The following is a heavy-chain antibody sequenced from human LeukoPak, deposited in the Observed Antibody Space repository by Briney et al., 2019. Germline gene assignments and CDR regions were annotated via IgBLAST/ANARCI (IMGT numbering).Heavy chain of an antibody. V-gene: IGHV3-23*01. CDR1: GFTFSSYA. J-gene: IGHJ5*02. CDR2: ISGSGGTT. D-gene: IGHD4/OR15-4a*01. Sequence: GWPLSRCCASSGFTFSSYAMWWGRHAPWQGLQLASSISGSGGTTYYADSVKGRFTISRDTSKNTLYLQMNSLRAEDTAVYYCARGQVLAFYNWFDPWGQGTLVTVSS. CDR3: ARGQVLAFYNWFDP.